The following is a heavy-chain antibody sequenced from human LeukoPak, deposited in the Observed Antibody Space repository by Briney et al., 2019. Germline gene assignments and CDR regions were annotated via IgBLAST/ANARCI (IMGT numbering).Heavy chain of an antibody. CDR1: GGSISGHY. CDR2: ISHIGST. D-gene: IGHD1-14*01. Sequence: SETLSLTCTVSGGSISGHYLTWIRQPPGKGLEWIGYISHIGSTNYNPSLKSRVTISVDTSKNQFSLKLTSVTAADTAVYYCARDRISINALDMWGQGTMVTVSS. CDR3: ARDRISINALDM. J-gene: IGHJ3*02. V-gene: IGHV4-59*11.